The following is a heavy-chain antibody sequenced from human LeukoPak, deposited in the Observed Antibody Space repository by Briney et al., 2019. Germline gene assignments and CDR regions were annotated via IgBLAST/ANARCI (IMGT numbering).Heavy chain of an antibody. V-gene: IGHV3-7*01. J-gene: IGHJ4*02. CDR3: ARYCSGGSCWDY. CDR2: INLDGSEK. D-gene: IGHD2-15*01. CDR1: GFTFSNYW. Sequence: PGGSLRLSCAASGFTFSNYWMSWVRRAPGKGLEWVANINLDGSEKYYVDSMKGRFTISRDNAKNSLYLQMNSLRAEDTAIYYCARYCSGGSCWDYWGQGTLVTVSS.